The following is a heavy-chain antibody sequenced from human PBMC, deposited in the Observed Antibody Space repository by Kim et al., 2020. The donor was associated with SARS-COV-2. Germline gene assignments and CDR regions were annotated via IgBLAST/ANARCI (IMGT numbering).Heavy chain of an antibody. V-gene: IGHV3-48*03. J-gene: IGHJ4*02. CDR2: ISNTGTTT. D-gene: IGHD1-1*01. CDR3: APDQRTYNSAVYY. CDR1: GFIFSHYE. Sequence: GGSLRLSCAATGFIFSHYEMNWVRRAPGKGLEWIAYISNTGTTTYYADSVEARFTISRDNPKDSVFLQMDSLRAEDTAVYFCAPDQRTYNSAVYYWGQGTLVTVSS.